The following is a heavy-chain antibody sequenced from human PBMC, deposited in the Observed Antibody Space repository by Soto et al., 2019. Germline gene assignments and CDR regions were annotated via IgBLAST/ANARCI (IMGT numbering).Heavy chain of an antibody. CDR3: ANKGLASLATSCTSGDCHYAFDV. CDR1: GFTFYNYA. V-gene: IGHV3-23*01. CDR2: ISGGGDGT. J-gene: IGHJ3*01. D-gene: IGHD2-21*02. Sequence: EVQLLESGGGLVRPGGSLRLSCAASGFTFYNYAMNWVRQAPGKGRELVSTISGGGDGTYYADSVKGRFTISRDNSRNTVYLQMNSLRAEDTAVYYCANKGLASLATSCTSGDCHYAFDVWGQGTLVTVSS.